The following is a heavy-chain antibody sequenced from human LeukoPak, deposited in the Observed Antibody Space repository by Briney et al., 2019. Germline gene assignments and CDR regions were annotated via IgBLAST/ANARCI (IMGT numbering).Heavy chain of an antibody. CDR2: IYYSGST. D-gene: IGHD1-26*01. J-gene: IGHJ4*02. CDR1: GGSISSHY. CDR3: AGEGVGAAVDY. V-gene: IGHV4-59*11. Sequence: PSETLSLTCTVSGGSISSHYWSWIRQPPGKGLEWIGYIYYSGSTNYNPSLKSRVTISVDTSKNQFSLKLSSVTAADTAVYYCAGEGVGAAVDYWGQGALVTVSS.